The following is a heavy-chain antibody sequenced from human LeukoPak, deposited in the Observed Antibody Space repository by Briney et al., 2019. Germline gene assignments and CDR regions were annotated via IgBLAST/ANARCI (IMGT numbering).Heavy chain of an antibody. CDR3: ALSTTTVTTRTIDY. J-gene: IGHJ4*02. CDR1: GGSFSGYF. CDR2: ISHSGNT. D-gene: IGHD4-17*01. V-gene: IGHV4-34*01. Sequence: SETLSLTCAVYGGSFSGYFWTWIRQPPGKGLEWIGEISHSGNTSYNPSLKSRVTISLDTSKNQFSLKLSSVTAADTAIYYCALSTTTVTTRTIDYWGQGTLVTVSS.